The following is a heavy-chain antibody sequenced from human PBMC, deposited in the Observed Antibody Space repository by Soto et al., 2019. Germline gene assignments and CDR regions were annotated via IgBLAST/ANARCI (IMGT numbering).Heavy chain of an antibody. V-gene: IGHV4-39*01. CDR2: IHYSGST. Sequence: PSETLSLTCAVSGGSISSSNWWSWIRQSPGKGLEWIGNIHYSGSTYYMPSLRSRVTLSVDTSKNQFSLRLTSVTAEDTAVYYCARHEGNGNVWPLDYWGQGILVTVSS. J-gene: IGHJ4*02. CDR1: GGSISSSNW. CDR3: ARHEGNGNVWPLDY. D-gene: IGHD2-8*01.